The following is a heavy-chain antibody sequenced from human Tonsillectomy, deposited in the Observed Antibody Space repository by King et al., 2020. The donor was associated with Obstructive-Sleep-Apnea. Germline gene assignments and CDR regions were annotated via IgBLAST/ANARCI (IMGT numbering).Heavy chain of an antibody. J-gene: IGHJ6*02. CDR2: ISYDGSKK. V-gene: IGHV3-30-3*01. CDR1: GFTFSSYA. CDR3: ARDNMVRGVQEYYGMDV. D-gene: IGHD3-10*01. Sequence: VQLVESGGGVVQPGRSLRLSCAASGFTFSSYAMHWVRQAPGKGLEWVAVISYDGSKKYYADSVKGRFTISRDNSKNTLYLQMNSLRAEDTAVYYCARDNMVRGVQEYYGMDVWGQGTTVTVSS.